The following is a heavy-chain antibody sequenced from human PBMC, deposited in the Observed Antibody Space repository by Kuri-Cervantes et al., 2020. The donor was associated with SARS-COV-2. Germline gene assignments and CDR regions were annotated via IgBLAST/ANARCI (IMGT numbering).Heavy chain of an antibody. CDR3: ARDGGGQWLSPRYYFDY. J-gene: IGHJ4*02. D-gene: IGHD6-19*01. Sequence: GESLKISCAASGFTFSSYAMHWVRQAPGEGLEWVAVISYDGSNKYYADSVKGRFTISRDNSKYTLYLQMNSLRAEDTAVYYCARDGGGQWLSPRYYFDYWGQGTLVTVSS. CDR1: GFTFSSYA. V-gene: IGHV3-30*01. CDR2: ISYDGSNK.